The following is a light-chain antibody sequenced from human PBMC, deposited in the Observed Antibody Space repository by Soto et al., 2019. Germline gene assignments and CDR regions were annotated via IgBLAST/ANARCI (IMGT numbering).Light chain of an antibody. CDR3: ASWDDSLNGFV. CDR2: SND. V-gene: IGLV1-44*01. J-gene: IGLJ1*01. CDR1: SSNIGSTT. Sequence: QSVLTQPPSASGTPGQRVTISCSGSSSNIGSTTVSWYQQLPGAAPKLLIYSNDQWPSGVPDRFSGSKSGTSASLAISGLQSEDEADYYCASWDDSLNGFVFGTRTKVTVL.